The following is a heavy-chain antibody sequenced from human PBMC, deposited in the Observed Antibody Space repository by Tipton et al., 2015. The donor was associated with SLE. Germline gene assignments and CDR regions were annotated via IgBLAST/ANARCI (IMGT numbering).Heavy chain of an antibody. J-gene: IGHJ4*02. CDR1: GGSISSGSYY. CDR2: IYYSGST. V-gene: IGHV4-39*07. CDR3: ARESPYYYDSSGYR. Sequence: TLSLTCTVSGGSISSGSYYWGWIRQPPGKGLEWIGTIYYSGSTYYNPSLKSRVTISVDTSKNQFSLKLSSVTAADTAVYYCARESPYYYDSSGYRWGQGTLVTVSS. D-gene: IGHD3-22*01.